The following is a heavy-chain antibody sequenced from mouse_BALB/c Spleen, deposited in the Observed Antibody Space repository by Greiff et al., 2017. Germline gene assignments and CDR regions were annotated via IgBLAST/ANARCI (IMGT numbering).Heavy chain of an antibody. CDR3: ARDRRGFAY. Sequence: EVKLMESGGGLVKPGGSLKLSCAASGFTFSSYAMSWVRQSPEKRLEWVAEISSGGSYTYYPDTVTGRFTISRDNAKNTLYLEMSSLRSEDTAMYYCARDRRGFAYWGQGTLVTVSA. J-gene: IGHJ3*01. V-gene: IGHV5-9-4*01. CDR1: GFTFSSYA. CDR2: ISSGGSYT.